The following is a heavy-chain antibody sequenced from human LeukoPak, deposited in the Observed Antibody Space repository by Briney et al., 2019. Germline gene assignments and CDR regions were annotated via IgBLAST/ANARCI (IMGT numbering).Heavy chain of an antibody. D-gene: IGHD6-19*01. Sequence: ASVKVSCKASGYPFTGYYIQWVRQAPGQGLEWMGRIKSNTGGANYAQKFQGRVTLTRDTSITTAYMELSRLRPDDTAVYYSAREYNSGWFPWGQGTLVTVSS. CDR3: AREYNSGWFP. CDR2: IKSNTGGA. V-gene: IGHV1-2*06. J-gene: IGHJ5*02. CDR1: GYPFTGYY.